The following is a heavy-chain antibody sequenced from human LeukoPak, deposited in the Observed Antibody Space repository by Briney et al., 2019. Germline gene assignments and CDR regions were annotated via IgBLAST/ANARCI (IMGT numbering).Heavy chain of an antibody. V-gene: IGHV3-30*02. J-gene: IGHJ4*02. CDR1: GFTFSTYG. D-gene: IGHD3-22*01. CDR2: IRYDGSTK. Sequence: GCALRLSCAASGFTFSTYGMHWVRQAPAKELEWVAFIRYDGSTKYYAASVKGRFTISRDNSKNPLYLQMNSLRAEDTAVYYCARGVYYYDSSGYYYTRSLDYWGQGTLVTVSS. CDR3: ARGVYYYDSSGYYYTRSLDY.